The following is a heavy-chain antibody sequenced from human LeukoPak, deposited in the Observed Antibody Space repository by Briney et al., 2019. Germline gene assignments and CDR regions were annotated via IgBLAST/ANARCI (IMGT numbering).Heavy chain of an antibody. Sequence: GGSLRLSCAVSGFTFSSYWMSWVRQAPGMGLEWVASIKQDGSEKYYVDSVKGRFTISRDNAKNSLYLQMNTLRAEDTAVYYCARATYDSSAVDAFDIWGQGTMVTVSP. J-gene: IGHJ3*02. CDR1: GFTFSSYW. V-gene: IGHV3-7*03. CDR3: ARATYDSSAVDAFDI. CDR2: IKQDGSEK. D-gene: IGHD3-22*01.